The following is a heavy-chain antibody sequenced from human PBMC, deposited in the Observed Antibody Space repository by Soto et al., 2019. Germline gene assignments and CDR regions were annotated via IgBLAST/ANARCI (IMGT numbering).Heavy chain of an antibody. CDR2: ISYDGSNK. CDR1: GFTFSSYA. CDR3: ARSRGSSWYANFDY. V-gene: IGHV3-30-3*01. J-gene: IGHJ4*02. Sequence: GGSLRLSCAASGFTFSSYAMHWVRQAPGKGLEWVAVISYDGSNKYYADSVKGRFTISRDNSKNTLYLQMNSLRAEDTAVYYCARSRGSSWYANFDYWGQGTLVTVSS. D-gene: IGHD6-13*01.